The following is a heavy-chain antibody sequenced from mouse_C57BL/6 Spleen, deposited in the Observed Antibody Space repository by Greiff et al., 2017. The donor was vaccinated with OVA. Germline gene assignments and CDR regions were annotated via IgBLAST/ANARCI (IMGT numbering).Heavy chain of an antibody. CDR2: IDPETGGT. J-gene: IGHJ1*03. CDR3: TRSPYFV. V-gene: IGHV1-15*01. Sequence: VNVVESGAELVRPGASVTLSCKASGYTFTDYEMHWVKQTPVHGLEWIGAIDPETGGTAYNQKFKGKAILTADKSSSTAYMELRSLTSEDSAVYYCTRSPYFVWGTGTTVTVSS. D-gene: IGHD2-10*01. CDR1: GYTFTDYE.